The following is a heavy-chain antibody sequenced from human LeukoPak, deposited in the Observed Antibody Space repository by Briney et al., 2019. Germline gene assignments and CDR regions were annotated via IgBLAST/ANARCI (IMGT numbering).Heavy chain of an antibody. Sequence: PSETLSLTCAVYGGSFSGYYWSWIRQPPGKGLEWIGEINHSGSTNYNPSLKSRVTISVDTSKNQFSLKLSSVTAADTAVYYCARLQNVLLWFGVGRYWFDPWGQGTLVTVSS. CDR2: INHSGST. CDR3: ARLQNVLLWFGVGRYWFDP. CDR1: GGSFSGYY. J-gene: IGHJ5*02. D-gene: IGHD3-10*01. V-gene: IGHV4-34*01.